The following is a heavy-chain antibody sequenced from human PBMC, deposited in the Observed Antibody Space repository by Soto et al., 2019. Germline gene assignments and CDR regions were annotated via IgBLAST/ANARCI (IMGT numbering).Heavy chain of an antibody. CDR2: ISYDGSNK. D-gene: IGHD4-17*01. CDR3: AKDLLYDYGDYDGY. CDR1: GFTFSSYG. V-gene: IGHV3-30*18. Sequence: PGGSLRLSCAASGFTFSSYGMHLVRQAPGKGLEWVAVISYDGSNKYYADSVKGRFTISRDNSKNTLYLQMNSLRAEDTAVYYCAKDLLYDYGDYDGYWGQGTLVTVSS. J-gene: IGHJ4*02.